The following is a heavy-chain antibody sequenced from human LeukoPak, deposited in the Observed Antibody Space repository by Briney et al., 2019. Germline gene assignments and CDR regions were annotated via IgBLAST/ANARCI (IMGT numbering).Heavy chain of an antibody. CDR3: ARLRVGATGFFHY. Sequence: GESLKISCKGSGYSFNKYWIAWVRQLPGKGLEWMGIIYPGDSDTRYSPPFQGQVTLSADKSISTAYLQWSSLKASDTAMYYCARLRVGATGFFHYWGQGTLVTVPS. J-gene: IGHJ4*02. D-gene: IGHD1-26*01. CDR1: GYSFNKYW. CDR2: IYPGDSDT. V-gene: IGHV5-51*01.